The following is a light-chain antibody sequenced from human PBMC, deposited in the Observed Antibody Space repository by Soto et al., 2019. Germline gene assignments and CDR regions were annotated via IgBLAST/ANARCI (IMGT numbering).Light chain of an antibody. CDR1: SNDVGRYNL. V-gene: IGLV2-14*02. J-gene: IGLJ1*01. CDR3: ISYTSDDVRYV. CDR2: EAT. Sequence: QSALTQPASVSGSPEQSITISCTGTSNDVGRYNLVSWYQQHPGKAPKVMIYEATKRPSGVSNRFSGSKSGNTASLTISGLQSEDEADYYCISYTSDDVRYVFGTGTKLTVL.